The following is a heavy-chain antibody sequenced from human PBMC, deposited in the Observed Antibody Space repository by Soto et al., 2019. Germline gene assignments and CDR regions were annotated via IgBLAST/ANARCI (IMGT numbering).Heavy chain of an antibody. Sequence: SETLSLTCTVSGGSIATYYWHWIRQFPGKGLEWIGQIYDGGNTNYNPSLKSRVTTSVDTSKNQFSLQLSSVTAADTAVYYCARRGFYDYWGQGALVTVSS. J-gene: IGHJ4*02. CDR2: IYDGGNT. V-gene: IGHV4-59*08. D-gene: IGHD3-10*01. CDR1: GGSIATYY. CDR3: ARRGFYDY.